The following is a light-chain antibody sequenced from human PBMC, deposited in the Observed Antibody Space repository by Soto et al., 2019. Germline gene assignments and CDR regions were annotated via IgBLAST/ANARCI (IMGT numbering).Light chain of an antibody. Sequence: EIVLTQSPATLSLSPGERATLSCRASQSVNNYLAWYQQKPGQAPRLLIYDASNRATGITARFSGSGSGPGFTHTISSLEPEDFAVYYCQQRIIWPPTFGGGTKVEI. CDR2: DAS. J-gene: IGKJ4*01. V-gene: IGKV3-11*01. CDR1: QSVNNY. CDR3: QQRIIWPPT.